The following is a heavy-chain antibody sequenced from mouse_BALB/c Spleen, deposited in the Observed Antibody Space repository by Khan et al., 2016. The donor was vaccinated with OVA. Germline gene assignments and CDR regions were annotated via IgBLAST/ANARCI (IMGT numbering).Heavy chain of an antibody. J-gene: IGHJ2*01. D-gene: IGHD1-1*01. CDR3: ARVYWGDFDY. V-gene: IGHV3-2*02. Sequence: EVKLEVSGPGLVKPSQSLSLTCTVTGYSITSDYAWNWIRQFPGNKLEWMGFISYSGNTNYNPSLNSLISITRDTSNNQFFLQLNSVSTEDTATRCGARVYWGDFDYWGQGTTLTVSS. CDR2: ISYSGNT. CDR1: GYSITSDYA.